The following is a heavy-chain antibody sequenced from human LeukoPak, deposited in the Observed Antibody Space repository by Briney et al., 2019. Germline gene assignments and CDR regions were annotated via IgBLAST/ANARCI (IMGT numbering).Heavy chain of an antibody. CDR2: IHYSGST. CDR1: GGSIRSGSYY. D-gene: IGHD2-2*01. Sequence: PSETLSLTCTVSGGSIRSGSYYWRWLRQPPGKGLEWIGYIHYSGSTSYNPSLKSRVTISVDTSKNQISLKVRSATAADTAVYDCARTTEDCSSTSCYQYWFDPWGQGTLVTVSS. CDR3: ARTTEDCSSTSCYQYWFDP. V-gene: IGHV4-61*01. J-gene: IGHJ5*02.